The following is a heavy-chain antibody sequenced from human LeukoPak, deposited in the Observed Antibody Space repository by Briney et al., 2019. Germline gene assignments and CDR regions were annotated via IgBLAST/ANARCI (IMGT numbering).Heavy chain of an antibody. CDR3: AKDRAYISSWYGCSTP. CDR1: GFTFSTYW. D-gene: IGHD6-13*01. V-gene: IGHV3-74*01. Sequence: GGSLRLSCAASGFTFSTYWMHWVRQAPGKGLVWVSGLNSDGSITGYVDSVKGRFTISRDNAKNTLYLQMNTLRAEDTAVYYCAKDRAYISSWYGCSTPWGQGTLVTVSS. J-gene: IGHJ5*02. CDR2: LNSDGSIT.